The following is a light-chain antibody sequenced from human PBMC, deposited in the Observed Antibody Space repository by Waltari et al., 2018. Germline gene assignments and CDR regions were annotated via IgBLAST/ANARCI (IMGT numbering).Light chain of an antibody. CDR2: VNSDGSH. CDR1: SGHSSNV. CDR3: QTGGHGTWV. Sequence: QLVLTQSPSASASLGASVKLTCTLSSGHSSNVIAWLQQQPEKGPRYWMKVNSDGSHSKGDGLPERLAGGSAGAERYRTRASVQSEDEGDYYCQTGGHGTWVFGGGTKLTVL. V-gene: IGLV4-69*01. J-gene: IGLJ3*02.